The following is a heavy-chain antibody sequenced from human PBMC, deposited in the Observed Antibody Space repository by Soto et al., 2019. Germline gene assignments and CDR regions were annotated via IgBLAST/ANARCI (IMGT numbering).Heavy chain of an antibody. J-gene: IGHJ4*02. CDR2: ISWDGGST. V-gene: IGHV3-43*01. CDR1: GFSFDDHT. Sequence: EVQLVESGGVVVQPGGSLRLSCAASGFSFDDHTMHGVRQAPGKGLEWVSLISWDGGSTYYADSVKGRFTISRDNSKNSLYLQMNSLRTEDTALYYCAKATYSSSRSLDYWGQGTLVTVSS. D-gene: IGHD6-6*01. CDR3: AKATYSSSRSLDY.